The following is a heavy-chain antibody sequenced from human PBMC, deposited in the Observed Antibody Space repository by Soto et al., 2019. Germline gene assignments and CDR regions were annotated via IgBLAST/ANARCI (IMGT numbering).Heavy chain of an antibody. J-gene: IGHJ6*02. CDR3: ARIRGYSYMDYYYYYGMDV. V-gene: IGHV4-59*01. CDR1: GGSISSYY. CDR2: IYYSGST. Sequence: TLSLTCTVSGGSISSYYWSWIRQPPGKGLEWIGYIYYSGSTNYNPSLKSRVTISVDTSKNQFSLKLSSVTAADTAVYYCARIRGYSYMDYYYYYGMDVWGQGTTVTVSS. D-gene: IGHD5-12*01.